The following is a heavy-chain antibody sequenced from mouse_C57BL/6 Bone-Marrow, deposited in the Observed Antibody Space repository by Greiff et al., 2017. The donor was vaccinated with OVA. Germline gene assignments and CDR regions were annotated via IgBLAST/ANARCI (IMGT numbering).Heavy chain of an antibody. Sequence: VQLQQPGAELVKPGASVKMSCKASGYTFTSYWITWVKQRPGQGLEWIGDIYPGSGSTNYNEKFKSKATLTVDTSSSTAYMQLSSLTSEDSAVYYCARWGYGSSGYAMDYWGQGTSVTVSS. J-gene: IGHJ4*01. CDR2: IYPGSGST. V-gene: IGHV1-55*01. CDR3: ARWGYGSSGYAMDY. CDR1: GYTFTSYW. D-gene: IGHD1-1*01.